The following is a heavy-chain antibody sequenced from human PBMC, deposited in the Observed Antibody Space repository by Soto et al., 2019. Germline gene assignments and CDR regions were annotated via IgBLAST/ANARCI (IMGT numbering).Heavy chain of an antibody. Sequence: PSETLSLTCTVSGDSISSGDYYWSWIRQPPGKALEWIGYIYNSGSTYYNPSLKSRVTMSVDTSKKQFSPELSSVTAADTAVYYCAAFVGAYWYFDLWGRGTLVTVSA. CDR1: GDSISSGDYY. CDR2: IYNSGST. J-gene: IGHJ2*01. V-gene: IGHV4-30-4*01. CDR3: AAFVGAYWYFDL. D-gene: IGHD2-15*01.